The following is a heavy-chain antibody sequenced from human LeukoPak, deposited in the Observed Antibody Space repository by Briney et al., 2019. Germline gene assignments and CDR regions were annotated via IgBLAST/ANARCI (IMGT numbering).Heavy chain of an antibody. CDR2: IWYDGSNK. V-gene: IGHV3-33*06. J-gene: IGHJ4*02. Sequence: GESLKISCAASGFTFSSYGMHWARQAPGKGLEWVAVIWYDGSNKYYADSVKGRFTISRDNSKNTLYLQMNSLRAEDTAVYYCAKTVGANATAPYYFDYWGQGTLVTVSS. D-gene: IGHD1-26*01. CDR1: GFTFSSYG. CDR3: AKTVGANATAPYYFDY.